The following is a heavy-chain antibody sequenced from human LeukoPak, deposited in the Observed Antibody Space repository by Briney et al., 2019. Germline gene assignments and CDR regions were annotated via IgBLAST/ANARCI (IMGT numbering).Heavy chain of an antibody. CDR3: TKSIWHFDC. V-gene: IGHV3-53*01. Sequence: GGSLRLSCVASGFTVSSNYMSWVRQAPGKGLECISIIYMGGSTFYADAVRGRFAISRDSSKNTVYLQMNNLRAEDTAVYYCTKSIWHFDCWGQGTLVTVSS. J-gene: IGHJ4*02. CDR2: IYMGGST. CDR1: GFTVSSNY.